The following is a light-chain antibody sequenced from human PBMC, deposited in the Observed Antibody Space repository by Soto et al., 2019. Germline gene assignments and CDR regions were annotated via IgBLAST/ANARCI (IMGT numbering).Light chain of an antibody. Sequence: FTQSPATLSLSPAKRATLSCRASQSVSSNYLGWYQQKPGQATGLLIYAVSSRATGIPDRFSGSGSGTDFTLTISRLEPEDSAVYYCQRYGHSTAISFGQGTLVQIK. V-gene: IGKV3-20*01. CDR3: QRYGHSTAIS. CDR2: AVS. CDR1: QSVSSNY. J-gene: IGKJ5*01.